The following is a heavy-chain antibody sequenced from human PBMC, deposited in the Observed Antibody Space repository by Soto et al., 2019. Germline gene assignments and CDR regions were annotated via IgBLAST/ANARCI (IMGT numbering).Heavy chain of an antibody. J-gene: IGHJ5*02. D-gene: IGHD3-22*01. V-gene: IGHV1-8*01. Sequence: ASVKVSCKASGYTFPRYDINGVRQATGQGLEGMGWMNPNSGNTGYAQKLQGRVTVTRNTSISTAYIELSSLRSENTVVYYCATNYYDSSGYSRTLNWFDPWGQGTLVTVSS. CDR3: ATNYYDSSGYSRTLNWFDP. CDR2: MNPNSGNT. CDR1: GYTFPRYD.